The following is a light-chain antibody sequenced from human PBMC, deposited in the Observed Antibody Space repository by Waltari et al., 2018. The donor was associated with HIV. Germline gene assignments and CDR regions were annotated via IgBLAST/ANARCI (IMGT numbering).Light chain of an antibody. V-gene: IGKV4-1*01. J-gene: IGKJ4*01. CDR2: WAS. Sequence: DIVMTQSPESLAVSLGERATINCKSSQSVFYKSNNKNYLAWFQHKSGQPPKLLMYWASTRESGVPDRFSGRGSGTDFTLTINNLQAEDVAVYYCHQYYSVPLTFGGGTKVQIK. CDR3: HQYYSVPLT. CDR1: QSVFYKSNNKNY.